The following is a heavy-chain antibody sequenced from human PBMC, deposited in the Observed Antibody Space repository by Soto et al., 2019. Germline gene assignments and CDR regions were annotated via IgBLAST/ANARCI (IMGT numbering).Heavy chain of an antibody. V-gene: IGHV3-20*04. CDR3: ARLYSSGWYGPGRY. Sequence: GGSLRLSCAASGFTFSSYSMNWVRQAPGKGLEWVSGINWNGGSTGYADSVKGRFTISRDNAKNSLYLQMNSLRAEDTALYYCARLYSSGWYGPGRYWGQGTQVTVSS. J-gene: IGHJ4*02. D-gene: IGHD6-19*01. CDR2: INWNGGST. CDR1: GFTFSSYS.